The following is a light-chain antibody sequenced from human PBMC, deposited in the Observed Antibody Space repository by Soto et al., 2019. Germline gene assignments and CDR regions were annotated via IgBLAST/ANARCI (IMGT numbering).Light chain of an antibody. J-gene: IGLJ1*01. V-gene: IGLV2-8*01. Sequence: QSVLTQPPSASGSPGQSVTISCTGTSSDVGGYNYVSWYQQHPGKAPKLMIYEVIKRPSGVPDRFSGSKSGNTASLTVSGLQAEDEADYYCSSYAGGNDYVFGTGTKVNVL. CDR1: SSDVGGYNY. CDR3: SSYAGGNDYV. CDR2: EVI.